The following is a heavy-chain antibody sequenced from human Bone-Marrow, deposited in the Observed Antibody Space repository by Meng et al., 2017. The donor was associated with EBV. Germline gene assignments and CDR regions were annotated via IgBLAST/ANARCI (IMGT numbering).Heavy chain of an antibody. D-gene: IGHD1-14*01. J-gene: IGHJ5*01. V-gene: IGHV3-74*01. CDR3: SRDLAGSDDS. CDR1: GFTFSRYW. Sequence: LLAESGGALVQPGGSLRLSCAASGFTFSRYWMHWVRQVPGEGLVWVSRINEYGSVTNYADSVKGRFTISRDNTKNTLYLQMNSLRAEDIGLYFCSRDLAGSDDSRGHGTLGIVS. CDR2: INEYGSVT.